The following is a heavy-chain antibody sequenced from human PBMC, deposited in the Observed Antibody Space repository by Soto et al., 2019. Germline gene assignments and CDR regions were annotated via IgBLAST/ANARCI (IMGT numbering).Heavy chain of an antibody. CDR3: ARERLRSIDY. J-gene: IGHJ4*02. D-gene: IGHD4-17*01. V-gene: IGHV4-31*03. CDR1: GGSISSGGYY. Sequence: QVQLQESGPGLVKPSQTLSLTCTVSGGSISSGGYYWSWIRQHPGKGLEWIGYIYYSGSTYYNPSLKSRVTITVDTSKNQFSMKLSSVNAAVTAVDYCARERLRSIDYWGQGTLVTVSS. CDR2: IYYSGST.